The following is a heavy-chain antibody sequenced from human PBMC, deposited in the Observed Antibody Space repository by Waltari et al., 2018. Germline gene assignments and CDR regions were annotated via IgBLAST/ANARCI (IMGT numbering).Heavy chain of an antibody. V-gene: IGHV3-9*01. CDR1: GFTFDDYA. CDR3: AKGKLDSPVASFDY. J-gene: IGHJ4*02. CDR2: ISWNSGSI. Sequence: EVQLVESGGGLVQPGRSLRLSCAASGFTFDDYAMHWVRQAPGKGLEWVSGISWNSGSIGYADSVKGRFTISRDNAKKSLYLQMNSLRAEDTALYYCAKGKLDSPVASFDYWGQGTLVTVSS. D-gene: IGHD2-15*01.